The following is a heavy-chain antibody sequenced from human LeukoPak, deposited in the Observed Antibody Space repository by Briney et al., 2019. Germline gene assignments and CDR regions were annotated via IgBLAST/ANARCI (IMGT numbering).Heavy chain of an antibody. CDR3: AKARAPLSTSCPGY. CDR2: ISDGGITT. Sequence: PGGSLRLSCAASGFTFSSYAMSWVRQAPGKGLEWVSGISDGGITTYYADSVKGRFTISRANFKNTLYLQMNSLRAEDTAVYYCAKARAPLSTSCPGYWGQGTLVTVSS. D-gene: IGHD2-2*01. CDR1: GFTFSSYA. V-gene: IGHV3-23*01. J-gene: IGHJ4*02.